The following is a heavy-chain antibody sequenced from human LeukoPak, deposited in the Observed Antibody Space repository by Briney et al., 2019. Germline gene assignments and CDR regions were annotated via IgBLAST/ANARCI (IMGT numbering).Heavy chain of an antibody. V-gene: IGHV3-23*01. Sequence: GGSLRLSCAASGFTFSSNAMSWVRQAPGKGLEWASPISGSGGSTYYADSVEGRFTISRDNSKNTLYLQMNSLRAEDTAVYYCAKDPVGGSFVEYYFDYWGQGTLVTVSS. D-gene: IGHD1-26*01. CDR2: ISGSGGST. CDR3: AKDPVGGSFVEYYFDY. J-gene: IGHJ4*02. CDR1: GFTFSSNA.